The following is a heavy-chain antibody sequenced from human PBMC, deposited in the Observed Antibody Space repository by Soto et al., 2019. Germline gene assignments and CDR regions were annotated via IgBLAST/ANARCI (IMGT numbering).Heavy chain of an antibody. CDR1: GGSISSYY. J-gene: IGHJ5*02. V-gene: IGHV4-59*08. Sequence: PSETLSLTCTVSGGSISSYYWSWIRQPPGKGLEWIGYIYYSGSTNYNPSLKSRVTISVDTSKNQFSLKLSSVTAADTAVYYCARHQALLRYFDWLSDSNLFDPWGQGTLVTVSS. CDR2: IYYSGST. CDR3: ARHQALLRYFDWLSDSNLFDP. D-gene: IGHD3-9*01.